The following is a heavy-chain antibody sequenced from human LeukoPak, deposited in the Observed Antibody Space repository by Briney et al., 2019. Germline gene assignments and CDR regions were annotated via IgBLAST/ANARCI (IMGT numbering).Heavy chain of an antibody. Sequence: SETLSLTCAVYGGSFSGYYWSWIRQPPGKGLEWIGEINHSGSTNYNPSLKSRVTISVDTSKNQFSLKLSSVTAADTAVYYCARGRRSSTSCPFDYWGQGTLVTVSS. V-gene: IGHV4-34*01. CDR2: INHSGST. CDR3: ARGRRSSTSCPFDY. J-gene: IGHJ4*02. D-gene: IGHD2-2*01. CDR1: GGSFSGYY.